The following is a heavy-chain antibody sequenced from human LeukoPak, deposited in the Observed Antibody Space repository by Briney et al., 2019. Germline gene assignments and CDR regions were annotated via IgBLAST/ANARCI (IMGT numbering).Heavy chain of an antibody. CDR2: IYYSGST. CDR3: ASIAAWRGAFDI. D-gene: IGHD1-1*01. Sequence: SETLSLTCTVSGGSISSYYWSWIRQPPGKGLEWIGYIYYSGSTNYNPSLKSRVTISVDTSKNQFSLKLSSVTAADTAVYYCASIAAWRGAFDIWGQGTMVTVSS. CDR1: GGSISSYY. J-gene: IGHJ3*02. V-gene: IGHV4-59*01.